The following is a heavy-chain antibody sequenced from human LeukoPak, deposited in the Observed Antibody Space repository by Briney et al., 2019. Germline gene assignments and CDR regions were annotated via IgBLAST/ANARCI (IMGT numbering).Heavy chain of an antibody. CDR2: IYHSGST. V-gene: IGHV4-30-2*01. CDR3: AQSYDSSGFYNY. Sequence: SQTLSLTCAVSGGSISSGGYSWSWIRQPPGKGLEWIGYIYHSGSTYYNPSLKSRVTISVDRSKNQFSLKLSSVTAANTAVYYCAQSYDSSGFYNYWGQGTLVTVSS. CDR1: GGSISSGGYS. J-gene: IGHJ4*02. D-gene: IGHD3-22*01.